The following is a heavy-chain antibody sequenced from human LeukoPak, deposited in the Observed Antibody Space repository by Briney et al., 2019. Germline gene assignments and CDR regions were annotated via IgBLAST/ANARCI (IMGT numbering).Heavy chain of an antibody. V-gene: IGHV3-33*06. D-gene: IGHD6-13*01. Sequence: PGGSLRLSCAASGFIFSSYGMHWVRQAPGKGLEWVAVIWYDGSNKYYADSVKGRFTISRDNSKNTLYLQMNSLRAEDTAVYYCAKDLTIAAAGIFDYWGQGTLVTVSS. CDR3: AKDLTIAAAGIFDY. CDR1: GFIFSSYG. CDR2: IWYDGSNK. J-gene: IGHJ4*02.